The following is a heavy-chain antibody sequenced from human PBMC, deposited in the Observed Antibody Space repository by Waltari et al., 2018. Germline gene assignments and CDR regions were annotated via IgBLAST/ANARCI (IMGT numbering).Heavy chain of an antibody. V-gene: IGHV4-59*01. D-gene: IGHD2-8*01. CDR2: IYYSGST. CDR3: ARANLLNGLGY. J-gene: IGHJ4*02. CDR1: GGSISSYY. Sequence: QVQLQESGTGLVKPSETLSLTCTVSGGSISSYYWSWIRQPPGKGLEWIGYIYYSGSTNYNPSLKSRVTISVDTSKNQFSLKLSSVTAADTAVYYCARANLLNGLGYWGQGTLVTVSS.